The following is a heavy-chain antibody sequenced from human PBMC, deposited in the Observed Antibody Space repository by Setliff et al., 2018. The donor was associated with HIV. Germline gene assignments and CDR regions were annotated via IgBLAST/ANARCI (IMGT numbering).Heavy chain of an antibody. CDR3: TSAFADYAYWYFDY. Sequence: PGGSLRLSCTASGFTFGDYAMSWVRQAPGKGLEWVGFTRSKAFSGTTEYAASVKGRFTISRDDSKSSAYLQMNSLKTEDTAVYYCTSAFADYAYWYFDYWGQGTLVTVSS. CDR1: GFTFGDYA. CDR2: TRSKAFSGTT. V-gene: IGHV3-49*04. J-gene: IGHJ4*02. D-gene: IGHD2-8*02.